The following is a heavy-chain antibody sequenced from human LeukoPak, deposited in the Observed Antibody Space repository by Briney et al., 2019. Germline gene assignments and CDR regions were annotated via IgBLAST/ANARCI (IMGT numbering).Heavy chain of an antibody. CDR2: IDPTDSYT. V-gene: IGHV5-10-1*01. J-gene: IGHJ4*02. Sequence: GESLKISCKGSGYTFTSYWISWVRQMPGKGLEWMGMIDPTDSYTNYSPSFQGHVTISADKSISIAYLQWSSLKTSDTAMYYCARTAQDSYDSGSPDYWGQGTLVTVSS. D-gene: IGHD3-10*01. CDR3: ARTAQDSYDSGSPDY. CDR1: GYTFTSYW.